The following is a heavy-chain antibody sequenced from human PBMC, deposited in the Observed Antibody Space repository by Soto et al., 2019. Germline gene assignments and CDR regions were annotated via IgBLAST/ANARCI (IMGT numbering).Heavy chain of an antibody. Sequence: GGSLRLSFAPSGFAFSDFYMSWTSQAPGKGLEWISYISGGGTTVFYADSVTCRFTISRDNAQKPLYLQMHSLTTEHTALYYCGRDRESLVYLGMADWCYGTTVTLSS. V-gene: IGHV3-11*01. J-gene: IGHJ6*04. D-gene: IGHD2-8*02. CDR3: GRDRESLVYLGMAD. CDR2: ISGGGTTV. CDR1: GFAFSDFY.